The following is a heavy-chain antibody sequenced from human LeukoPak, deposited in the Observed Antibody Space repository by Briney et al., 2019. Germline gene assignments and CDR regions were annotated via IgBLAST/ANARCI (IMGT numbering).Heavy chain of an antibody. J-gene: IGHJ4*02. CDR2: INGDGRFT. V-gene: IGHV3-74*01. Sequence: GGSLRLSCAASGFTLSSYWMHWVRQAPGKGLVWVSRINGDGRFTTYADSVKGRFTISRDTAKNTLYLQMNSLRAEDTAVYYCARPNFEYWGQGTLVTDSS. CDR1: GFTLSSYW. CDR3: ARPNFEY.